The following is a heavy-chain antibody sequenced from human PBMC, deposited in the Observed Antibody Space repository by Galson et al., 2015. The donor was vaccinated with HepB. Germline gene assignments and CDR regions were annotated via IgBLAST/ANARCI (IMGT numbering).Heavy chain of an antibody. J-gene: IGHJ4*02. CDR3: ARAYRVPGFGEFGYDY. Sequence: SVKVSCKASGYTFTNYNINWVRPAPGQGLEWMGWIGAYNGDANNAQLLQGRVTMTTDISTNTAYMELRSLRYDDTAVYYCARAYRVPGFGEFGYDYWGQGTLVTVSS. D-gene: IGHD3-10*01. CDR2: IGAYNGDA. V-gene: IGHV1-18*01. CDR1: GYTFTNYN.